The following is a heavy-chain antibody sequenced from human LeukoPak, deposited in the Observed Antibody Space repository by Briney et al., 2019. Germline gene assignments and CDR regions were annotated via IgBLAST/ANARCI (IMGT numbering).Heavy chain of an antibody. CDR3: VRDVGWFQFDY. V-gene: IGHV3-7*03. CDR1: GFTFGKYW. Sequence: GGSLRLSCVASGFTFGKYWMSWVRQAPGKGLEWVANIKLDGSEKNYVDSVKGRFTISRDNTKNSLYLQMNSLRAEDTAVYYCVRDVGWFQFDYWGQGTLVTVSS. CDR2: IKLDGSEK. J-gene: IGHJ4*02. D-gene: IGHD2-15*01.